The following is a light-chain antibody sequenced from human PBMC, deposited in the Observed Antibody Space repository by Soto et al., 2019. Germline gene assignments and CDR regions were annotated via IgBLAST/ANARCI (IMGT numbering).Light chain of an antibody. CDR2: GAS. Sequence: EMVMTQSPATLSVSPGETATLSCRASQSVNSNLAWYQQKPGQAPRLLIYGASTRAPDIPARFSGSGPGTEFTLTISTLQSEDFAVYFCHQYNNWPPWTFGQGTKVEIK. CDR1: QSVNSN. CDR3: HQYNNWPPWT. J-gene: IGKJ1*01. V-gene: IGKV3-15*01.